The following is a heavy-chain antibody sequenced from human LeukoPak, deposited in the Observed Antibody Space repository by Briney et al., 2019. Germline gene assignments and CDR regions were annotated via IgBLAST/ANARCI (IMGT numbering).Heavy chain of an antibody. Sequence: SVKVSCKASGGTFSSYAISWVRQAPGQGLEWMGRIIPILGIANYAQKFQGRVTITADKSTSTAYMELSSLRSEDTAVYYCAKDFWATVTTLYYYYGMDVWGQGTTATVSS. V-gene: IGHV1-69*04. CDR2: IIPILGIA. D-gene: IGHD4-11*01. J-gene: IGHJ6*02. CDR3: AKDFWATVTTLYYYYGMDV. CDR1: GGTFSSYA.